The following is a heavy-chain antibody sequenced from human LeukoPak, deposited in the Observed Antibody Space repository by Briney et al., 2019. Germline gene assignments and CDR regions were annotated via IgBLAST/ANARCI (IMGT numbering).Heavy chain of an antibody. CDR3: AKDLYRVAATRDVAPPDAFDI. D-gene: IGHD2-15*01. CDR2: IYSGGST. J-gene: IGHJ3*02. CDR1: GFTVSSNY. V-gene: IGHV3-53*01. Sequence: QSGGSLRLSCAASGFTVSSNYMSWVRQAPGKGLEWVSVIYSGGSTYYADSVKGRFTISRDNSKNTLYLQMNSLRAEDTAVYYCAKDLYRVAATRDVAPPDAFDIWGQGTMVTVSS.